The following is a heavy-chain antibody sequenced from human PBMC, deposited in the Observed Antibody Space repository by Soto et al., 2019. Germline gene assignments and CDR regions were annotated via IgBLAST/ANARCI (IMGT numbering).Heavy chain of an antibody. D-gene: IGHD3-10*01. V-gene: IGHV3-15*01. J-gene: IGHJ5*01. CDR3: ARDILSGGAYPDS. Sequence: LRLSCAASGFTFSNAWMSWVRQAPGKGLEWVGRIKSKTDGGTTDYAAPVKGRFTISRDDSKNTLFLQMNSLRADDTAVYYCARDILSGGAYPDSWGQGTKVTVSS. CDR2: IKSKTDGGTT. CDR1: GFTFSNAW.